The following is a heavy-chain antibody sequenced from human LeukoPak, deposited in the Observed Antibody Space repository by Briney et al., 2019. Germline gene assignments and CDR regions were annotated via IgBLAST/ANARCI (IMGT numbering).Heavy chain of an antibody. V-gene: IGHV3-23*01. Sequence: GGSLRLSCAASGFTFSSYEMNWVRQAPGKGLEWVSGISGRGGSTYYADSVKGRFTISRDNSKNTLYLQMNSLRAEDTAVYYCAKDFWSGYYVGYFDYWGQGTLVTVSS. CDR2: ISGRGGST. CDR3: AKDFWSGYYVGYFDY. J-gene: IGHJ4*02. D-gene: IGHD3-3*01. CDR1: GFTFSSYE.